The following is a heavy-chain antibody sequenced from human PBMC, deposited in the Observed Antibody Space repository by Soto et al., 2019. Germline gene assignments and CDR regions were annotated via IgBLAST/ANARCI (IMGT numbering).Heavy chain of an antibody. CDR2: MYHSGNT. V-gene: IGHV4-39*01. Sequence: QLQLQESGPGLVKPSETLSLTCTVSGDSISSNNYHWGWIRQPPGKGLEWIGSMYHSGNTYHNPSIKRRVTISVDTSKNQLSLNLRSVTAADTAVYYCARHRGPTGPNYWGQGTLVTVSS. J-gene: IGHJ4*02. D-gene: IGHD3-10*01. CDR3: ARHRGPTGPNY. CDR1: GDSISSNNYH.